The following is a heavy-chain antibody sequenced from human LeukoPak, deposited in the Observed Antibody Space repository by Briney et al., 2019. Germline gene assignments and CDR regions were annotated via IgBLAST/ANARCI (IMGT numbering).Heavy chain of an antibody. CDR1: GGSISSSSYY. V-gene: IGHV4-39*01. J-gene: IGHJ6*02. D-gene: IGHD3-22*01. Sequence: PSETLSLTCTVSGGSISSSSYYWGWIRQPPGKGLEWIGSIYYSGSTYYNPSLKSRVTISVDTSKNQFSLKLSSVTAADTAVYYCARHQSSGYYLYYYGMDVWGQGTTVTVSS. CDR3: ARHQSSGYYLYYYGMDV. CDR2: IYYSGST.